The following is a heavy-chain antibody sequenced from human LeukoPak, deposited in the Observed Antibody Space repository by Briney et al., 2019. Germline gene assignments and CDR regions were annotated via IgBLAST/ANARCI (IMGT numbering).Heavy chain of an antibody. J-gene: IGHJ4*02. D-gene: IGHD2-15*01. V-gene: IGHV4-59*08. Sequence: SEALSLTCTVSGGSIRSYYWSWIRQPPGKGLEWVGYIFYSGTTDSNPSLKSRVTISVDTSKNQFSLKLSSVTAADTAVYYCARTYCSGGSCHFDYWGQGTLVTVSS. CDR2: IFYSGTT. CDR3: ARTYCSGGSCHFDY. CDR1: GGSIRSYY.